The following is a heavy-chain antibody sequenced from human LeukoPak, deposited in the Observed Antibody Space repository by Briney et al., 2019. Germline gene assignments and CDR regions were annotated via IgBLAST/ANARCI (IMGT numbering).Heavy chain of an antibody. CDR1: GGTLSSYA. CDR3: ARDVSGSPPAWWFDP. CDR2: IIPIFGTA. D-gene: IGHD1-26*01. J-gene: IGHJ5*02. Sequence: GASVKVSCKASGGTLSSYAISWVRQAPGQGLEWMGRIIPIFGTANYAQKFQGRVTITTDESTSTAYMELSSLRSEDTAVYYCARDVSGSPPAWWFDPWGQGTLVTVSS. V-gene: IGHV1-69*05.